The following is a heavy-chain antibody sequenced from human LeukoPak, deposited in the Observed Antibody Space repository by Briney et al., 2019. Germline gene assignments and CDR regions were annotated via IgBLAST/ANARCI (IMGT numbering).Heavy chain of an antibody. CDR2: ISSSGDTI. Sequence: GGSLRHSCAASGFTFSNYEMNWVRQAPGKGLEWVSYISSSGDTIYYADTVKGRFTLSRDNAKNSLYLQMNSLRAEDTAVYYCARVLPYFDYWGQGTLVTVSS. V-gene: IGHV3-48*03. CDR3: ARVLPYFDY. CDR1: GFTFSNYE. J-gene: IGHJ4*02.